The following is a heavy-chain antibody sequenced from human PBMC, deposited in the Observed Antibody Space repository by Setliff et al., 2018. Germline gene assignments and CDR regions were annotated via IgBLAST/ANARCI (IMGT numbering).Heavy chain of an antibody. CDR2: ISSRSDII. Sequence: GALRLSCAASGITFSTYSMNWVRQAPGKGLEWVSYISSRSDIIYYADSVKGRFTISRDNAKNSLYLQVNSLRAEDTALYYCAKESGAHYFYYYYMDVWGKGTTVTVSS. J-gene: IGHJ6*03. V-gene: IGHV3-48*01. CDR1: GITFSTYS. CDR3: AKESGAHYFYYYYMDV. D-gene: IGHD2-15*01.